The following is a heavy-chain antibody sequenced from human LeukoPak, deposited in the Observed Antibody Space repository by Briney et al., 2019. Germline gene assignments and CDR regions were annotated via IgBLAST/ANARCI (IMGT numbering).Heavy chain of an antibody. D-gene: IGHD6-13*01. CDR2: ISYDGSNK. J-gene: IGHJ3*02. CDR1: GFTFSSYA. V-gene: IGHV3-30-3*01. CDR3: AREVEQQLPAPAFDI. Sequence: GGSLRLSCAASGFTFSSYAMHWVRQAPGKGLEWVAVISYDGSNKYYADSVKGRFTISRDNSKNTLYLQMNSLRAEDTAVYYCAREVEQQLPAPAFDIWGQETMVTVSS.